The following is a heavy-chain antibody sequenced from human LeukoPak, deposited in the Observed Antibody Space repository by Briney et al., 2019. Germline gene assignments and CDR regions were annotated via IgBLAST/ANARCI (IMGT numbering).Heavy chain of an antibody. CDR1: EGTSTTYA. CDR3: PSPNAMGLAQEQRADFEY. Sequence: WAPVKASCKASEGTSTTYAITWVRKAPGQGLKWMGGIIPIIRTPNSAHKFQARVPIPTDESTSTPYMEVTSLRSRDTALYYCPSPNAMGLAQEQRADFEYWGQGTLVTVS. J-gene: IGHJ4*02. D-gene: IGHD1/OR15-1a*01. CDR2: IIPIIRTP. V-gene: IGHV1-69*05.